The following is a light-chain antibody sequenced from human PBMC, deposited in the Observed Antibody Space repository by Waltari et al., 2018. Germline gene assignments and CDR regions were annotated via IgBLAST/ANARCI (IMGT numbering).Light chain of an antibody. CDR2: GAS. CDR1: QSVSSSY. Sequence: IVLTQSPGTLSLSPGXRATLSCRASQSVSSSYLAWYQQKPGQAPRPLIYGASSRATGIPDRFSGSGSGTDFTLTISRLEPEDFAVYYCQQYGSSPRTFGQGTKVEIK. V-gene: IGKV3-20*01. J-gene: IGKJ1*01. CDR3: QQYGSSPRT.